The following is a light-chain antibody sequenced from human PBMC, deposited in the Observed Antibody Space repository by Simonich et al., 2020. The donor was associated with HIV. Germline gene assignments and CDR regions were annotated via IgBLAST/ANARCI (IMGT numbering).Light chain of an antibody. CDR3: QQAITFPRT. Sequence: DIQMTQSPFSVSASVGDRVTITCRASQGISSWLAWYQQRPGKAPKLLMYAASSLQSGVPSRFSGSGAGTKFTLTISSLQPEDFATYYCQQAITFPRTFGQGTRVDVK. CDR2: AAS. J-gene: IGKJ1*01. V-gene: IGKV1-12*01. CDR1: QGISSW.